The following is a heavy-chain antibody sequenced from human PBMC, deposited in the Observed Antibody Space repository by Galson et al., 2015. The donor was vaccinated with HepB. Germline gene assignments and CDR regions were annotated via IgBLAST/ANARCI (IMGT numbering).Heavy chain of an antibody. J-gene: IGHJ6*02. CDR3: AKDPYYYDSCGMDV. CDR1: GFTFSSYG. D-gene: IGHD3-22*01. Sequence: SLRLSCAASGFTFSSYGMHWVRQAPGKGLEWVAFIRYDGSNKYYADSVKGRFTISGDNSKNTLYLQMNSLRAEDTAVYYCAKDPYYYDSCGMDVWGQGTTVTVSS. V-gene: IGHV3-30*02. CDR2: IRYDGSNK.